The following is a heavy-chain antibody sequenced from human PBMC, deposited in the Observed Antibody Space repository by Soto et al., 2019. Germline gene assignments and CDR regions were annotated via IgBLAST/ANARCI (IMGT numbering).Heavy chain of an antibody. J-gene: IGHJ4*02. Sequence: GGSLRLSCAASGFTFSTYAMGWVRQAPGKGLEWVSLITATGGSTYYADSVKGRFTISRDNSKNTLYLQMNTLRAEDTAVYYWAKDQNAALRFLEWLPNFDYWGQGTLVTVSS. CDR3: AKDQNAALRFLEWLPNFDY. CDR1: GFTFSTYA. D-gene: IGHD3-3*01. CDR2: ITATGGST. V-gene: IGHV3-23*01.